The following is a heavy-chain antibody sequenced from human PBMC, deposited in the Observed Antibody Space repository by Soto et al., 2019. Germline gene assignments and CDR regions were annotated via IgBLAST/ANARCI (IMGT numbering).Heavy chain of an antibody. J-gene: IGHJ6*03. CDR2: ISAFNGNT. D-gene: IGHD6-19*01. Sequence: QDQLVQSGAEVKKPGASVTVSCKASGYSFTNYGVTWVRQAPGQGLEWMGWISAFNGNTHYAQNLQGRVTMTTDASTRTAYMELRSLRSDDTAVNSCARDRGVAPPVAGNTHYYYYMDVWGKGTTVTVSS. CDR1: GYSFTNYG. CDR3: ARDRGVAPPVAGNTHYYYYMDV. V-gene: IGHV1-18*01.